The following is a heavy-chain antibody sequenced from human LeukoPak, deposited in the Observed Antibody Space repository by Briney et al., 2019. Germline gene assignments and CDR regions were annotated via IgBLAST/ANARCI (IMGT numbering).Heavy chain of an antibody. J-gene: IGHJ6*02. D-gene: IGHD2-15*01. V-gene: IGHV3-33*01. CDR1: GIDFNNYG. Sequence: PGRSLRLSCVASGIDFNNYGIRWVRQAPGKGLEWVALIWYDGSLKYFADSVKGRLTISRDNSKNAVYLQMNSLRAEDTAVYYCARGTGYDYNIMDVWGQGTTVTVSS. CDR2: IWYDGSLK. CDR3: ARGTGYDYNIMDV.